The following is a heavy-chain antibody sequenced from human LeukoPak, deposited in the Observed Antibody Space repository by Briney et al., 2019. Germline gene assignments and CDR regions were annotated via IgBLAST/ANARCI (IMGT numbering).Heavy chain of an antibody. V-gene: IGHV3-30*04. CDR2: ISFDGSDK. D-gene: IGHD3-16*02. J-gene: IGHJ4*02. CDR3: ARVRSPGYFDY. Sequence: PGGSLRLSCAASGFTFSSYAMHWVRQAPGKGLEWVALISFDGSDKYYADSVKGRCTISRDNSKNTLYLQMNSLRAADTAVYYCARVRSPGYFDYWGQGTLVTVSS. CDR1: GFTFSSYA.